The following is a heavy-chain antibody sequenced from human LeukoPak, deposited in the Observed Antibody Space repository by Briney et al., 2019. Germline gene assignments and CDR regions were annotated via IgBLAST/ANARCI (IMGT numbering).Heavy chain of an antibody. Sequence: GGSLRLSCAASGFTFSSYAMHWVRQAPGKGLEWVSGISWNSGSIGYADSVKGRFTISRDNAKNSLYLQMNSLRAEDTALYYCAKVGLTGYSSSWSFDYWGQGTLVTVSS. CDR3: AKVGLTGYSSSWSFDY. J-gene: IGHJ4*02. CDR2: ISWNSGSI. D-gene: IGHD6-13*01. CDR1: GFTFSSYA. V-gene: IGHV3-9*01.